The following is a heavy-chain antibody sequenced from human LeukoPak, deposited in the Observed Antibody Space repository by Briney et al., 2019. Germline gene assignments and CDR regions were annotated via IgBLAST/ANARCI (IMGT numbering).Heavy chain of an antibody. D-gene: IGHD3-16*01. Sequence: GASVKVSCKASGFTFSSSAVQWVRQARGQRLECIGWIVVGSGDTIYAQNFQERVTITRDMSTSTLYMELSSLRAEDTAVYYCATSRGSVWGQGTLVTVSS. J-gene: IGHJ4*02. CDR2: IVVGSGDT. CDR1: GFTFSSSA. CDR3: ATSRGSV. V-gene: IGHV1-58*01.